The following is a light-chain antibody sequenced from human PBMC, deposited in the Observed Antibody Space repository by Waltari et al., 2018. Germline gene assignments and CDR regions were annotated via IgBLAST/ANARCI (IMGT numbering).Light chain of an antibody. J-gene: IGKJ1*01. CDR3: QKYVNLPAT. Sequence: EIVLTPSPGTLSLSPGERATLSCRASQSVGRYLAWYQQKPCQAPRLLIYDAATRATGIPDRFSGSGSGTDFSLTISRLESEDFAVYYCQKYVNLPATFGQGTKVEIK. V-gene: IGKV3-20*01. CDR1: QSVGRY. CDR2: DAA.